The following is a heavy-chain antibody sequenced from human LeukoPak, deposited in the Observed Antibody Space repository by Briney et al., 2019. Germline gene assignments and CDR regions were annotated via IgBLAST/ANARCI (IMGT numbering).Heavy chain of an antibody. CDR3: AKPPDCSGGSCYYYGMDV. J-gene: IGHJ6*02. V-gene: IGHV3-23*01. CDR1: GFTFSNYG. CDR2: ISATGGST. Sequence: PGGSLRLSCAASGFTFSNYGMSWVRQAPGKGLEWVSAISATGGSTYYADSVKGRFIISRDNSKNTLHLQMNSLRAEDTAVYYCAKPPDCSGGSCYYYGMDVWGQGTTVTISS. D-gene: IGHD2-15*01.